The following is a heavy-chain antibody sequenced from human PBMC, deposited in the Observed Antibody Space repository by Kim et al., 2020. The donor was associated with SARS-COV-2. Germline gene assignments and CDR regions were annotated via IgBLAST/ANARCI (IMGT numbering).Heavy chain of an antibody. D-gene: IGHD6-13*01. Sequence: YADSVRGRFTISRDTAKTTLYLQMNSLGAEDTAVYYCVRESYSSSWNGDYWGQGTLVTVSS. V-gene: IGHV3-74*01. J-gene: IGHJ4*02. CDR3: VRESYSSSWNGDY.